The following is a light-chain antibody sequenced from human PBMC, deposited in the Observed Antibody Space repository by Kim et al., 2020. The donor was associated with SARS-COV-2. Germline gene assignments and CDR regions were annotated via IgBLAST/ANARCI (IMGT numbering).Light chain of an antibody. J-gene: IGLJ3*02. CDR2: SNN. V-gene: IGLV1-44*01. CDR3: AAWDDSLNVPL. Sequence: PRVNISCSGSSSNIESNSVNWYQQFPGTAPKLLLYSNNQRPSGVPDRFSGSKSVTSASLAISGLQSEDEADYYCAAWDDSLNVPLFGGGTQLTVL. CDR1: SSNIESNS.